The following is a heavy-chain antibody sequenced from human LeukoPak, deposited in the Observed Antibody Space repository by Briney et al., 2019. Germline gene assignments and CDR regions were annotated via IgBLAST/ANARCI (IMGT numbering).Heavy chain of an antibody. CDR3: ARGGYYYGSGSYLYTNWFDP. CDR2: INHSGST. V-gene: IGHV4-34*01. J-gene: IGHJ5*02. CDR1: GGYFSGYY. Sequence: SETLSLTCAVYGGYFSGYYWSWIRQPPGKGLEWIGEINHSGSTNYNPSLKSRVTISVDTSKNQFSLKLSSVTAADTAVYYCARGGYYYGSGSYLYTNWFDPWGQGTLVTVPS. D-gene: IGHD3-10*01.